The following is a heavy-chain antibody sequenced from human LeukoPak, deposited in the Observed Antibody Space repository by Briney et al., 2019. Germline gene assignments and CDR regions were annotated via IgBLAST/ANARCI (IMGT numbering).Heavy chain of an antibody. Sequence: GGSLRLSCVASGFTFDSYWMSWVRRAPGKGLEWVANIKEDGSGKYYVDSVKGRFTISRDNAKNSMYLQMNSLRAEDTAVYYCAREIGSAARGRWGQGTLVTVSS. CDR2: IKEDGSGK. J-gene: IGHJ4*02. CDR1: GFTFDSYW. CDR3: AREIGSAARGR. V-gene: IGHV3-7*05. D-gene: IGHD6-13*01.